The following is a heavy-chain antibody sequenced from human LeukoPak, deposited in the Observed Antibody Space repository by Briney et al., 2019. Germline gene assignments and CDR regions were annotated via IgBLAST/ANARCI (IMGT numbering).Heavy chain of an antibody. D-gene: IGHD1-26*01. J-gene: IGHJ3*02. CDR1: GYTFTSYY. CDR2: INPSGGST. Sequence: ASVKVSCKASGYTFTSYYMHWVRQAPGQGLEWMGIINPSGGSTSYAQKFQGRVTMTRDISTSTVYMELSSLRSEDTAVYYCARDGPSDEYSGGYRPGSDAFDIWGQGTMVTVSS. CDR3: ARDGPSDEYSGGYRPGSDAFDI. V-gene: IGHV1-46*01.